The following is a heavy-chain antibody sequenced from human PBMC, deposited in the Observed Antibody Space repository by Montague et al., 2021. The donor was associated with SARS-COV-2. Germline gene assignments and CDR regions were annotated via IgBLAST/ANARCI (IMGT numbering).Heavy chain of an antibody. V-gene: IGHV4-59*02. J-gene: IGHJ3*02. D-gene: IGHD1-14*01. CDR3: ARETMTADAFDI. Sequence: SETLSLTCTVTGSSVSSSDWGWMRQSPGKKLEWIGYFYSFGSTDYNPSLMSRVIISRDTSKNQFSLKVRSVTAADTAIYYCARETMTADAFDIWGQGTMVTVSS. CDR1: GSSVSSSD. CDR2: FYSFGST.